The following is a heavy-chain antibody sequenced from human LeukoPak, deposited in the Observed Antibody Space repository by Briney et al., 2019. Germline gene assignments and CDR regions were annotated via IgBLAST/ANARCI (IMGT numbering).Heavy chain of an antibody. CDR2: IIPIFGTA. D-gene: IGHD5-12*01. CDR3: AKESGYSGYDSFDY. V-gene: IGHV1-69*06. Sequence: SVKVSCKASGYTFTTYGISWVRQSPGQGLEWMGGIIPIFGTANYAQKFQGRVTITADKSTSTAYMELSSLRSEDTAVYYCAKESGYSGYDSFDYWGQGTLVTVSS. J-gene: IGHJ4*02. CDR1: GYTFTTYG.